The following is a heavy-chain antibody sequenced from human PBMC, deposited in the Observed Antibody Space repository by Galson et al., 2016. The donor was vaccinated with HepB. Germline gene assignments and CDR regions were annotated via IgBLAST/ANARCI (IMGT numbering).Heavy chain of an antibody. CDR1: GFTFSSYN. J-gene: IGHJ3*02. Sequence: SLRLSCAASGFTFSSYNMNWVRQAPGKGLEWVSSISIGSSYIYYADSGKGRFTISGDNAKNSLYLQMNSLRAEDTAVYYCARDARKTLQDAFDIWGQGTMVTVSS. CDR2: ISIGSSYI. CDR3: ARDARKTLQDAFDI. V-gene: IGHV3-21*01.